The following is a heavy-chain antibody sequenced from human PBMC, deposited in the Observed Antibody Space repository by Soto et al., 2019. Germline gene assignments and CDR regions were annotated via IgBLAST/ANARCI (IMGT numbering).Heavy chain of an antibody. CDR2: IFHSGST. CDR1: GGSINSGDYY. J-gene: IGHJ6*02. Sequence: SETLSLTCTVSGGSINSGDYYWTWVRQPPGKGLEWIGNIFHSGSTYYTPSLQSRVTISLDTSKNHFSLKLSSVTPADTAVYYCARDRYYGSGTYYNFYSGMDVWGQGTTVTSP. D-gene: IGHD3-10*01. V-gene: IGHV4-30-4*01. CDR3: ARDRYYGSGTYYNFYSGMDV.